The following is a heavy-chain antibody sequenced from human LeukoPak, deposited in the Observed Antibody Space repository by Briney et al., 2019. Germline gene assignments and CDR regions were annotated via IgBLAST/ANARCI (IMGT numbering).Heavy chain of an antibody. CDR1: GDSISSSSHY. Sequence: PSETQSLTCTVSGDSISSSSHYWGWIRQPPGKGLEWIGRIYYSGNTDYNPSLRSRVTISVDTSNNQFSLRLGSVTAADTAVYHCARHCCSGPAKRVFDIWGQGTMVTVSS. J-gene: IGHJ3*02. CDR3: ARHCCSGPAKRVFDI. D-gene: IGHD2-15*01. CDR2: IYYSGNT. V-gene: IGHV4-39*01.